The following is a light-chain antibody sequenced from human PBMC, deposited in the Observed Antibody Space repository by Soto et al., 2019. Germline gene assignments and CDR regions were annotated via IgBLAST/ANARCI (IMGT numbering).Light chain of an antibody. J-gene: IGKJ5*01. Sequence: EIVMTQSPATLSVFPGERATLSCRASQSVNNNLAWYQQKPGQAPRLLIHGVSTRATGIPARFSGSGSGTEFTLTISSLQSEDFAVYYCQQRSNWPITFGQGTRLEI. CDR2: GVS. V-gene: IGKV3-15*01. CDR1: QSVNNN. CDR3: QQRSNWPIT.